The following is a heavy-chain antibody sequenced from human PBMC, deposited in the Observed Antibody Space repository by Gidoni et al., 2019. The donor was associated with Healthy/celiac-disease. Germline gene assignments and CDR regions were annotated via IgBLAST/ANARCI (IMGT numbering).Heavy chain of an antibody. CDR3: AKDRAVTSMGGLGY. CDR1: GFTLDDYA. J-gene: IGHJ4*02. D-gene: IGHD4-17*01. CDR2: ISWNSGSI. V-gene: IGHV3-9*03. Sequence: EVQLVESGGGLVQPGWSLRLSCAASGFTLDDYAMHWVRQAPGKGLEWVSGISWNSGSIGYADSVKGRFTISRDNAKNSLYLQMNSLRAEDMALYYCAKDRAVTSMGGLGYWGQGTLVTVSS.